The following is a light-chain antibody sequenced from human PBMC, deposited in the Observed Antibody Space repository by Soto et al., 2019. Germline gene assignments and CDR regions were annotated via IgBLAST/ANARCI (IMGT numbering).Light chain of an antibody. Sequence: DIVLTQTPLPSPVTLGQPASISCRSSQSLVHSDGNPYLTWLQQGPGQPPRLLLYKISKRFSGVPDRFSGSGAGTAFTLKISRVEPEDVGVYYCMQSRQSPVTFGQGTKVEIK. CDR1: QSLVHSDGNPY. CDR3: MQSRQSPVT. CDR2: KIS. V-gene: IGKV2-24*01. J-gene: IGKJ1*01.